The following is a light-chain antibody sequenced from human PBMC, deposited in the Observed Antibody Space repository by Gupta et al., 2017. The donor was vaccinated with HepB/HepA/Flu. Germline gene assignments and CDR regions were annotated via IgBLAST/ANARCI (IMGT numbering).Light chain of an antibody. Sequence: DIPMTQSPSSLSASVGDRVTITCRASQSISSYLNWYQQKPGKAPKLLIYAASSLQSGVPSRFIGSGSGTDFTLTISSLQPEDFATYYCQQHDSTPPFTFGQGTQLE. J-gene: IGKJ5*01. CDR1: QSISSY. V-gene: IGKV1-39*01. CDR3: QQHDSTPPFT. CDR2: AAS.